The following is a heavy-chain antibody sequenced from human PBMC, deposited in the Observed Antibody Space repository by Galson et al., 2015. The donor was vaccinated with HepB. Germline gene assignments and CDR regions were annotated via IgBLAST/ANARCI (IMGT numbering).Heavy chain of an antibody. J-gene: IGHJ3*02. CDR2: ISGSGGST. Sequence: SLRLSCAASGSTFSSYAMSWVRQAPGKGLEWVSAISGSGGSTYYADSVKGRFTISRDNSKNTLYLQMNSLRAEDTAVYYCAKSEKGIQAASGGSLRLGGAFDIWGQGTMVTVSS. CDR1: GSTFSSYA. V-gene: IGHV3-23*01. CDR3: AKSEKGIQAASGGSLRLGGAFDI. D-gene: IGHD2-15*01.